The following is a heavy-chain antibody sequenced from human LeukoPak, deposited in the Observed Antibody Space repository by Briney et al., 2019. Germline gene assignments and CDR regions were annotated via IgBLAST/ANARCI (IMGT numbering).Heavy chain of an antibody. D-gene: IGHD2-2*01. CDR2: INPNSGGT. Sequence: ASVKVSCKASGYTFTSYGISWVRQAPGQGLEWMGWINPNSGGTNYAQNFQGRVTMTRDTSISTAYMELSRLRSDDTAVYYCARAMPPFHWGQGTLVTVSS. V-gene: IGHV1-2*02. CDR1: GYTFTSYG. CDR3: ARAMPPFH. J-gene: IGHJ1*01.